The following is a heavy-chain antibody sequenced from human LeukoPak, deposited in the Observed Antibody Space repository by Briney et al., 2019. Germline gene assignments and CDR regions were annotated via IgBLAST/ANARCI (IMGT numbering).Heavy chain of an antibody. J-gene: IGHJ6*03. V-gene: IGHV3-9*03. D-gene: IGHD3-16*01. CDR2: PNWNSGGI. CDR3: AKGGGGRLIYYYYMDI. Sequence: GRSLRLSCAASGFTFDDYAMHWVRQAPGKGLEWVSGPNWNSGGIVYADSVKGRFTISRDNAKNSLYLQMNSLRAEDMALYYCAKGGGGRLIYYYYMDIWGKGTTVTVSS. CDR1: GFTFDDYA.